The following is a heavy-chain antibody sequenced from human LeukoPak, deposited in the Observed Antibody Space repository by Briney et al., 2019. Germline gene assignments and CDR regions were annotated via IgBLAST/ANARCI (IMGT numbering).Heavy chain of an antibody. D-gene: IGHD3-22*01. Sequence: ASVKVSCKASGYTFTGYYMHWVRQAPGQGLEWMGWINTNTGNPTYAQGFTGRFVFSLDTSVGTAYLQISSLKAEDTAVYYCARENREDYYDSSGYLLSDAFDIWGQGTMVTVSS. CDR2: INTNTGNP. J-gene: IGHJ3*02. CDR1: GYTFTGYY. CDR3: ARENREDYYDSSGYLLSDAFDI. V-gene: IGHV7-4-1*02.